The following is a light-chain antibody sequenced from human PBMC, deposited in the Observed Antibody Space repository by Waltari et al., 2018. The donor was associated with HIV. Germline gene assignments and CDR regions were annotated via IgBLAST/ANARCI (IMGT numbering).Light chain of an antibody. Sequence: QSALTQPASVSGSPGQSITISCTGPSSDVGAYKFVSWYQPHPGKAPILIIYEVSNRPSGVSNRFSASKSGNTASLTISGLQAEDEADYYCTSYTTSITYVFGTGTKVTVL. CDR3: TSYTTSITYV. V-gene: IGLV2-14*01. CDR1: SSDVGAYKF. J-gene: IGLJ1*01. CDR2: EVS.